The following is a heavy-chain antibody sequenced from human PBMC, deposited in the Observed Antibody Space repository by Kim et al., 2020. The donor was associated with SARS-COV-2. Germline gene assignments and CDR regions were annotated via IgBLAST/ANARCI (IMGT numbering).Heavy chain of an antibody. Sequence: GGSLRLSCAASGFTFSSYSMNWVRQAPGKGLEWVSYISSSSSTIYYADSVKGRFTISRDNAKNSLYLQMNSLRDEDTAVYYCARSGPMREYWYFDLWGRGTLVTVSS. J-gene: IGHJ2*01. CDR1: GFTFSSYS. CDR3: ARSGPMREYWYFDL. V-gene: IGHV3-48*02. D-gene: IGHD6-25*01. CDR2: ISSSSSTI.